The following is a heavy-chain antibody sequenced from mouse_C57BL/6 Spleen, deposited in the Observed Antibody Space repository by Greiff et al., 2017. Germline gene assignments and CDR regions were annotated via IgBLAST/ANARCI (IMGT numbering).Heavy chain of an antibody. Sequence: QVHVKQPGAELVKPGASVKLSCKASGYTFTSYWMHWVKQRPGQGLEWIGMIHPNSGSTNYNEKFKSKDTLTVDKSSSTAYMQLSSLTSEDSAVYYCARRDYGYDGAWFAYWGQGTLVTVSA. V-gene: IGHV1-64*01. J-gene: IGHJ3*01. CDR2: IHPNSGST. CDR3: ARRDYGYDGAWFAY. CDR1: GYTFTSYW. D-gene: IGHD2-2*01.